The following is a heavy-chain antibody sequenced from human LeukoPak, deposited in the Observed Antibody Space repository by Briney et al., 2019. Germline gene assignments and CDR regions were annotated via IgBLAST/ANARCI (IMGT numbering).Heavy chain of an antibody. J-gene: IGHJ4*02. CDR3: AREGDYYGSGSYYNDLQNGDFDY. CDR1: GFTFSSYW. Sequence: TGGSLRLSCAASGFTFSSYWMSWVRQAPGKGLEWVANIKQDGSEKYYVDSVKGRFTISRDNAKNSLYLQMNSLRAEDTAVYYCAREGDYYGSGSYYNDLQNGDFDYWGQGTLVTVSS. D-gene: IGHD3-10*01. V-gene: IGHV3-7*01. CDR2: IKQDGSEK.